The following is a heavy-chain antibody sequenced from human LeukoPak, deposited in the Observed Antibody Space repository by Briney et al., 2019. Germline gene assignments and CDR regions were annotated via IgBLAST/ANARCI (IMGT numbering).Heavy chain of an antibody. CDR3: ARSPAGIAAAGAFDY. J-gene: IGHJ4*02. CDR1: GYSFTSYW. Sequence: GASLQISCKGSGYSFTSYWIGWVRQMPGKGLEWMGIIYPGDSDTRHSPSFQGQVTISADKSISTAYLQWSSLKASDTAMYYCARSPAGIAAAGAFDYWGQGTLVTVSS. V-gene: IGHV5-51*01. CDR2: IYPGDSDT. D-gene: IGHD6-13*01.